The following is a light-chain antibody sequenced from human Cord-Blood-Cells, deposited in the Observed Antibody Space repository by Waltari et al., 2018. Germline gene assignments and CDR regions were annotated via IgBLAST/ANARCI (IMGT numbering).Light chain of an antibody. CDR1: SRDVGSYNL. J-gene: IGLJ2*01. V-gene: IGLV2-23*02. CDR3: CSYAGSSTFV. Sequence: QSALTQPASVSGSPGQSITISCTGTSRDVGSYNLVSWSQQHPGKAPKLMIYEVSKRPSGVSNRFSGSKSGNTASLTISGLQAEDEADYYCCSYAGSSTFVFGGGTKLTVL. CDR2: EVS.